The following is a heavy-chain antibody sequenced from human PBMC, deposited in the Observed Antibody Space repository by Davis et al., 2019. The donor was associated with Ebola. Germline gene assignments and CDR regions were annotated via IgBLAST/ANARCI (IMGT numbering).Heavy chain of an antibody. CDR1: GFTFSSYA. V-gene: IGHV3-7*03. J-gene: IGHJ4*02. CDR2: VKQDGSEK. Sequence: GESLKISCSASGFTFSSYAMHWVRQAPGKGLEWVANVKQDGSEKYYVDSVKGRFTISRDNAKNSLYLQMNSLRAEDTAVYYCARGKRYFDWLLPFDYWGQGTLVTVSS. D-gene: IGHD3-9*01. CDR3: ARGKRYFDWLLPFDY.